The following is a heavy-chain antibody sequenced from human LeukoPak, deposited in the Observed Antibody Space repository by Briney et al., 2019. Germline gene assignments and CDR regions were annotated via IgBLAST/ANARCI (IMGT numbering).Heavy chain of an antibody. CDR3: AKDGTMIVVVYFDY. CDR2: ISGSGGST. J-gene: IGHJ4*02. CDR1: GFTFSSYA. D-gene: IGHD3-22*01. Sequence: PGKSLRLSCAASGFTFSSYAMSWVRQAPGKGLEWVSAISGSGGSTYYADSVKGRFTISRDNSKNTLYLQMNSLRAEDTAVYYCAKDGTMIVVVYFDYWGQGTLVTVSS. V-gene: IGHV3-23*01.